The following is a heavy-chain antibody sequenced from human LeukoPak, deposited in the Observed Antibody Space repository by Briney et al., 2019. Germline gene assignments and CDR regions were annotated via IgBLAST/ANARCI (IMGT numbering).Heavy chain of an antibody. CDR1: GFTFSNAW. Sequence: PGGSLRLSCAASGFTFSNAWMNWVRQAPGKGLEWVGRVKSKTDGGTTDYAAPVKGRFTISRDDSKNTLYLQMNSLKTEDTAVYYCTTRCGGDCYSPDYWGQGTLVTVSS. D-gene: IGHD2-21*02. V-gene: IGHV3-15*07. J-gene: IGHJ4*02. CDR2: VKSKTDGGTT. CDR3: TTRCGGDCYSPDY.